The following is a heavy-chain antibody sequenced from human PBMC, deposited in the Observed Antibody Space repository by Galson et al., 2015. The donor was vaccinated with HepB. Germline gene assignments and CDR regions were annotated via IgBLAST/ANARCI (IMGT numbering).Heavy chain of an antibody. Sequence: SVKVSCKASGYIFTSYSIHWVRQAPGQRPEWMGWINTDNGNTKYSQKFPGRVSFTRDTSATTAYMELTSLKSEDTAVYYCARRGEKEHCSSNACSVDYWCQGTLVAVSS. J-gene: IGHJ4*02. V-gene: IGHV1-3*04. CDR3: ARRGEKEHCSSNACSVDY. CDR2: INTDNGNT. D-gene: IGHD2-2*01. CDR1: GYIFTSYS.